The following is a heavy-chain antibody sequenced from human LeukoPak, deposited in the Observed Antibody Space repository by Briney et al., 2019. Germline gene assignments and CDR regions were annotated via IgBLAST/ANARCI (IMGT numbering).Heavy chain of an antibody. CDR3: AKFFLPYLAGGTGSR. V-gene: IGHV3-21*04. J-gene: IGHJ4*02. Sequence: GGSLRLSCAASGFTFSSYSMNWVRQAPGKGLEWVSSISSSSSYIYYADSVEGRFTISRDNSKNTLYLQMNSLRAEDTALYYCAKFFLPYLAGGTGSRWGQGTLVTVSS. CDR2: ISSSSSYI. D-gene: IGHD3-10*01. CDR1: GFTFSSYS.